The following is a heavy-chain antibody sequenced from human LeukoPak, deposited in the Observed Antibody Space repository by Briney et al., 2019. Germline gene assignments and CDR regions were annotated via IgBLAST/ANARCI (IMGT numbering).Heavy chain of an antibody. J-gene: IGHJ4*02. D-gene: IGHD6-19*01. Sequence: GASVKVSCKASGGTFSSYAISWVRQAPGQGLEWMGGIIPIFGTANYAQKFQGRVTITAAESTSTAYMELSSLRSEDTAVYYCARDGDSSGWYGGVNYWGQGTLVTVSS. V-gene: IGHV1-69*13. CDR3: ARDGDSSGWYGGVNY. CDR1: GGTFSSYA. CDR2: IIPIFGTA.